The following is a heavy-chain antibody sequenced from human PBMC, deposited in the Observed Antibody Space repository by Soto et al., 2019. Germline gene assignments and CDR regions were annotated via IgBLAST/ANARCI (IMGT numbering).Heavy chain of an antibody. CDR3: ARRGYISGWYCYFEF. J-gene: IGHJ4*02. Sequence: GGSLRLSCAASRFTFTTYAMNWVRQAPGKGLEWVALMSSDGTNEHCADSVRGRFTVSRDNSRNTLFLQMNNLRTDDTAVYYCARRGYISGWYCYFEFWGLGTLVTV. V-gene: IGHV3-30-3*01. CDR2: MSSDGTNE. D-gene: IGHD6-19*01. CDR1: RFTFTTYA.